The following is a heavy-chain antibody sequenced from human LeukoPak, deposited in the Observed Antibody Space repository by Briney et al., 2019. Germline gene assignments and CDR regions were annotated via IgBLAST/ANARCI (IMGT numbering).Heavy chain of an antibody. V-gene: IGHV1-69*13. Sequence: SVKVSCKASGGTFSSYAISWVRQAPGQGLEWMGGIIPIFGTANYAQKFQGRVTVTADESTSTAYMELSSLRSEDTAVYYCARESGYSYGSYYMDVWGKGATVTVSS. D-gene: IGHD5-18*01. J-gene: IGHJ6*03. CDR1: GGTFSSYA. CDR2: IIPIFGTA. CDR3: ARESGYSYGSYYMDV.